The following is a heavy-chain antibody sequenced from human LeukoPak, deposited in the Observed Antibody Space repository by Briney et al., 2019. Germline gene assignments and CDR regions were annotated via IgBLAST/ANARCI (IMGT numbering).Heavy chain of an antibody. J-gene: IGHJ4*02. CDR3: AKDRTPFAIGSGSYPFDY. V-gene: IGHV3-30*02. CDR2: IQYDGTNK. D-gene: IGHD3-10*01. Sequence: GGSLRLSCAASGFTFSSYGMHWVRQAPGKGPEWVAFIQYDGTNKYYADSVKGRFTISRDNSKNTLYLQMNSLRAEDTAVYYCAKDRTPFAIGSGSYPFDYWGQGTLVTVSS. CDR1: GFTFSSYG.